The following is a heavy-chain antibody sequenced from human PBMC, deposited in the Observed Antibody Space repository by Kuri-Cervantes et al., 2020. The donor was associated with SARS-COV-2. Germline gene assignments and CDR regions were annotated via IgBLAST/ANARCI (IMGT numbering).Heavy chain of an antibody. CDR3: AKALRAAIPH. V-gene: IGHV3-30*02. CDR2: IRYDGSNK. CDR1: GFTFSSYG. J-gene: IGHJ4*02. D-gene: IGHD2-2*02. Sequence: GESLKISCAASGFTFSSYGMHLVRQAPGKGLELVAFIRYDGSNKYYADSVKGRFTISRDNSKNTLYLQMNSLRAEDAAVYYCAKALRAAIPHWGQGTLVTVSS.